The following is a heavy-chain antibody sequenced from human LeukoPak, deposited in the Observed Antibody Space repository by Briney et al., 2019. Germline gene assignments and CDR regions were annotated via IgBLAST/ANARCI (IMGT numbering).Heavy chain of an antibody. CDR2: IYYSGST. CDR3: ARYRSESDDY. V-gene: IGHV4-39*01. CDR1: GGSITSGGYY. D-gene: IGHD3-10*01. Sequence: PSGTLSLTCTVSGGSITSGGYYWGWIRQPPWKGLEWIGTIYYSGSTYYNPSLKSRVTISVDTSKNQFSLRLSSVTAADTAVYYCARYRSESDDYRGQGTLVTVSS. J-gene: IGHJ4*02.